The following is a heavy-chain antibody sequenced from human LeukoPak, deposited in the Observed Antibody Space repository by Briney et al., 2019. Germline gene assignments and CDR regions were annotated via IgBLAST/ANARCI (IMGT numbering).Heavy chain of an antibody. D-gene: IGHD1-7*01. Sequence: PSETLSLTCTVSGGSISSYYWSWIRQPPGKGLEWIGYIYYSGSTNYNPSLKSRVTISVDTSKNRFSLKLSSVTAADTAVYYCARTSITGTSWFDPWGQGTLVTVSS. J-gene: IGHJ5*02. V-gene: IGHV4-59*01. CDR2: IYYSGST. CDR3: ARTSITGTSWFDP. CDR1: GGSISSYY.